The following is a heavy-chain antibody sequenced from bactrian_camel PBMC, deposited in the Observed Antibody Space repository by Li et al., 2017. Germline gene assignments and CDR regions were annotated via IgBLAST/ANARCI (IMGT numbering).Heavy chain of an antibody. J-gene: IGHJ4*01. CDR1: GFTFSTNY. V-gene: IGHV3S40*01. CDR2: INGMTGIT. Sequence: DVQLVESGGGLVQPGGSLRLSCAASGFTFSTNYMSWVRQAPGKGLEWVSTINGMTGITYYAASVRGRFTISRDNAVQTLYLQMDSLKPEDTAVYRCREDRRDDYCPGFEWGQGTQVTVS. D-gene: IGHD3*01. CDR3: REDRRDDYCPGFE.